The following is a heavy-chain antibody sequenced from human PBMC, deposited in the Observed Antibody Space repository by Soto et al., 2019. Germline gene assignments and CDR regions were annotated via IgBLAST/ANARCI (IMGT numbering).Heavy chain of an antibody. CDR2: IYYSGST. D-gene: IGHD6-19*01. Sequence: QVQLQESGPGLVKPSQTLSLTCTVSGGSISSGGYYWSWIRQHPGKGLEWIGYIYYSGSTYYNTSLKSRVTISVDTSKNQFSRKLSSVTAADTAVYYCARARGALAGTTLWGFDYWGQGTLVTGSS. CDR3: ARARGALAGTTLWGFDY. J-gene: IGHJ4*02. V-gene: IGHV4-31*03. CDR1: GGSISSGGYY.